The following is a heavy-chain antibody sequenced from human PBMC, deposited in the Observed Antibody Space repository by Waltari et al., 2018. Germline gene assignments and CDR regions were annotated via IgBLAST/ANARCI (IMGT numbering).Heavy chain of an antibody. J-gene: IGHJ4*02. CDR2: ININGTTV. CDR3: ARSTRGSFDF. D-gene: IGHD3-10*01. Sequence: EVHLVESGGGLVRPGGSLRLAWAVSGCTFGHYWMHWVRQSPGKGLMWVSRININGTTVTYADSVKGRFTISRDNAKSTLYLEMQGLRADDTAIYYCARSTRGSFDFWGQGALVTVSS. V-gene: IGHV3-74*03. CDR1: GCTFGHYW.